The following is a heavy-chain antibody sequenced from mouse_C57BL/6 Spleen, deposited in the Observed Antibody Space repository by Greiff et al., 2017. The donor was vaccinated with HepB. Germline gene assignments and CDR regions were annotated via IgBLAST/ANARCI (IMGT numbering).Heavy chain of an antibody. CDR1: GYTFTSYW. D-gene: IGHD1-1*01. CDR3: ARAVVEGWFAY. V-gene: IGHV1-7*01. CDR2: INPSSGYT. J-gene: IGHJ3*01. Sequence: VQGVESGAELAKLGASVKLSCKASGYTFTSYWMHWVKQRPGQGLEWIGYINPSSGYTKYKQKFKDKATLNADKSSSTAYMQLSSLTYEDSAVYYCARAVVEGWFAYWGQGTLVTVSA.